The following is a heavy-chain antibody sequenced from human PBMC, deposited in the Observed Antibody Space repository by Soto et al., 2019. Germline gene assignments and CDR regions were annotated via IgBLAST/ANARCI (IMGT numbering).Heavy chain of an antibody. Sequence: GGSLRLSCAASGFAFSDYYMTWIRQAPGKGLEWISSLSNSGTYTNYADSVKGRFITSRDNAKNSLFLHLNGLRAEDTAVYFCARDQYVFDYWGQGA. V-gene: IGHV3-11*05. D-gene: IGHD3-16*01. CDR3: ARDQYVFDY. J-gene: IGHJ4*02. CDR1: GFAFSDYY. CDR2: LSNSGTYT.